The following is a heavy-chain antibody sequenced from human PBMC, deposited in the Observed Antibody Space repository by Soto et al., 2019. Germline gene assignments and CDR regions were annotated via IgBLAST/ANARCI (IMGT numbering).Heavy chain of an antibody. V-gene: IGHV1-18*01. CDR2: ISPFNGNT. CDR1: GCPFTHYG. J-gene: IGHJ4*02. Sequence: ASVKVSCKSSGCPFTHYGITWIRQAPGQGLEWMGWISPFNGNTNYGQTLQGRVTLTTETSTSTVYMELRSLRSDDTAVYYCARDTPLNGYCSGGSCYSGRDYWGQG. D-gene: IGHD2-15*01. CDR3: ARDTPLNGYCSGGSCYSGRDY.